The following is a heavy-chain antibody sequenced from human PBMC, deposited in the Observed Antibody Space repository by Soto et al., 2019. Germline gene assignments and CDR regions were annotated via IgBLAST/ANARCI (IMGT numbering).Heavy chain of an antibody. CDR3: ARDQDDQWLRPQSDYYYYGMDV. V-gene: IGHV1-69*01. Sequence: QVQLVQSGAEVKKPGSSVKVSCKASGGTFSSYAISWVRQAPGQGLEWMGGIIPIFGTANYAQKFQGRVTITADESTSTAYMELSSLRSEDTAVYYCARDQDDQWLRPQSDYYYYGMDVWGQGTTVTVSS. D-gene: IGHD5-12*01. CDR2: IIPIFGTA. CDR1: GGTFSSYA. J-gene: IGHJ6*02.